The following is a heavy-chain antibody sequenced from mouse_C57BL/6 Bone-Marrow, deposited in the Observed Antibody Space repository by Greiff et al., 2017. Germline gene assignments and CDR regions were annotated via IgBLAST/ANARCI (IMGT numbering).Heavy chain of an antibody. J-gene: IGHJ2*01. CDR2: IHPNSGST. CDR1: GYTFTSYW. D-gene: IGHD4-1*02. CDR3: ARANWAHFDY. Sequence: QVQLKQPGAELVKPGASVKLSCKASGYTFTSYWMHWVKQRPGQGLEWIGMIHPNSGSTNYNEKFKSKATLTVDKSSSTAYMQLSSLTSEDSAVYYCARANWAHFDYWGQGTTLTVSA. V-gene: IGHV1-64*01.